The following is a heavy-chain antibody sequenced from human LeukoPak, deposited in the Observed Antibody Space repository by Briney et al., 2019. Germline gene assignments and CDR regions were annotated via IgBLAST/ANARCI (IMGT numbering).Heavy chain of an antibody. Sequence: ASVKVSCKASGGTFSSYAISWVRQAPGQGLEWMGGIIPIFGTANYAQKFQGRVTITADESTSTAYMELSSLRSEDTAVYYCASETPHFWSGYLDYWGQGTLVTVSS. CDR3: ASETPHFWSGYLDY. CDR2: IIPIFGTA. V-gene: IGHV1-69*01. D-gene: IGHD3-3*02. J-gene: IGHJ4*02. CDR1: GGTFSSYA.